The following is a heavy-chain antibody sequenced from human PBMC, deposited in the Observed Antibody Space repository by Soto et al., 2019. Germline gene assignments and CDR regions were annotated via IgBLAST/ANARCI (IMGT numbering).Heavy chain of an antibody. J-gene: IGHJ1*01. CDR2: ISKDGSHS. CDR3: ARGRDYADLGNAEYFHP. Sequence: QVQLVESGGGVVQPGRSLRLSCAASGFNFRTYGIHWVRQAPGKGLEWVALISKDGSHSYYAHSVKGRFTTSRDNSQNKEFLQVNSLRADDTAVYFCARGRDYADLGNAEYFHPWGQGTLVTVSS. CDR1: GFNFRTYG. D-gene: IGHD4-17*01. V-gene: IGHV3-30*03.